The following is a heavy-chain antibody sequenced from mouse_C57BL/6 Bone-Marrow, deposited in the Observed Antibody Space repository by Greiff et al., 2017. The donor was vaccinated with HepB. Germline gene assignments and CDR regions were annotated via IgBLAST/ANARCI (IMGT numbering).Heavy chain of an antibody. CDR2: IDPSDSYT. CDR1: GYTFTSYW. Sequence: QVQLQQSGAELVRPGTSVKLSCKASGYTFTSYWMHWVKQRPGQGLEWIGVIDPSDSYTNYNQKFKGKATLTVDTSSSTAYMQLSSLTSEDSAVYYCASRWRERTVVAHYYAMDYWGQGTSVTVSS. CDR3: ASRWRERTVVAHYYAMDY. J-gene: IGHJ4*01. D-gene: IGHD1-1*01. V-gene: IGHV1-59*01.